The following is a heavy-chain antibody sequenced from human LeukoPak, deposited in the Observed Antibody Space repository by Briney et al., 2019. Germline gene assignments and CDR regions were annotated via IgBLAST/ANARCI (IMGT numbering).Heavy chain of an antibody. CDR1: GGSISSYY. Sequence: SETLSLTCTVSGGSISSYYWSWIRQPPGKGLEWIGYIYYSGSTNYNPSLKSRVTISVDTSKNQFSLKLSSVTAADTAVYYCARQGGDAFDIWGQGTMVTVSS. CDR2: IYYSGST. V-gene: IGHV4-59*08. CDR3: ARQGGDAFDI. J-gene: IGHJ3*02.